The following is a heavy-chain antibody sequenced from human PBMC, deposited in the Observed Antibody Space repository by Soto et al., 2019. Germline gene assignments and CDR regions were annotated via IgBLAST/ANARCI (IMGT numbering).Heavy chain of an antibody. CDR1: TSTFSTYW. V-gene: IGHV3-7*01. J-gene: IGHJ4*02. D-gene: IGHD1-1*01. CDR3: ATDYKGY. Sequence: EVQLVESGGGLVQPGGSLRLSCAASTSTFSTYWMSWVRQAPGKGLEWVANIKQDGSEKYYVDYVKGRFTISRDNVKNSLYLQISSLRTEDTAVYYCATDYKGYWGQGTLVSVSS. CDR2: IKQDGSEK.